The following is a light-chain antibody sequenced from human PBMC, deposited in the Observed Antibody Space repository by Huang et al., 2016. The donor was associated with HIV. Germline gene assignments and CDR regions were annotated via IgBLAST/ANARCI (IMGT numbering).Light chain of an antibody. CDR2: WAA. J-gene: IGKJ4*01. CDR1: QSVLYSSNNKNY. V-gene: IGKV4-1*01. Sequence: DIVMTQSPDSLAVSLGERATINCKSSQSVLYSSNNKNYLAWQQKKPGQPPKLLIYWAATRESGVPDRFSGSGSGTDFTLTISSLQAEDVAVYYCQQYYSTPLTFGGGTKVEIK. CDR3: QQYYSTPLT.